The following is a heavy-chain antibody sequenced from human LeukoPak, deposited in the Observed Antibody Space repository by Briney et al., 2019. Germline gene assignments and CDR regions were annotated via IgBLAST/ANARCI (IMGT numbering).Heavy chain of an antibody. CDR3: ARAISFGYYGDWVSGPDAFDI. CDR2: IYYSGST. D-gene: IGHD4-17*01. Sequence: SETLSLTCTVSGGSISSGGYYWSWIRQHPGKGLEWIGYIYYSGSTYYNPSLKSRVTISVDTSKTQFSLKLRSVTAADTAVYYCARAISFGYYGDWVSGPDAFDIWGQGTMVTVSS. V-gene: IGHV4-31*03. CDR1: GGSISSGGYY. J-gene: IGHJ3*02.